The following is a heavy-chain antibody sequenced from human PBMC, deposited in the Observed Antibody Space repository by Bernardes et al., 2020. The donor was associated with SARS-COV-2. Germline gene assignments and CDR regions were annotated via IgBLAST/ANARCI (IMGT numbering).Heavy chain of an antibody. D-gene: IGHD2-2*01. CDR1: GFTFNTYA. V-gene: IGHV3-23*01. CDR3: ARVPDIVVVHFDP. J-gene: IGHJ5*02. Sequence: GSLRLSCAASGFTFNTYAMSWVRQAPGKGLEWVSVISGSGGSTYYSDSVKGRFTISRDNSKNTLYLQMNSLRAGDTAVYFCARVPDIVVVHFDPWGQGTLVTVSS. CDR2: ISGSGGST.